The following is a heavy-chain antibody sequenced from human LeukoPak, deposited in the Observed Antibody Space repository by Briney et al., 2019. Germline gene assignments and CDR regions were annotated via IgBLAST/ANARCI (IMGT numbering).Heavy chain of an antibody. CDR2: ISSSGSTI. Sequence: GGSLRLSCAASGFTFSDYYMSWIRQAPGKGLEWVSYISSSGSTIYYADSVKGRFTISRDNAKNSLYLQMNSLRAEDTAVYYCAKDQYYYDSSGYSAGHDYWGQGTLVTVSS. CDR1: GFTFSDYY. CDR3: AKDQYYYDSSGYSAGHDY. J-gene: IGHJ4*02. D-gene: IGHD3-22*01. V-gene: IGHV3-11*04.